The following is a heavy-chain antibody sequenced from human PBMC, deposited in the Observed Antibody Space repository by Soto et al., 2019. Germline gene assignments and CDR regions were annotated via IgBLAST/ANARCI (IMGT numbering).Heavy chain of an antibody. CDR2: ISYDGSNK. D-gene: IGHD6-19*01. Sequence: GGLLRLCWAAAGFTFSSYGMHWVRQAPGKGLEWVAVISYDGSNKYYADSVKGRLTISRDNSKNTLYLQMNSLRAEDTAVYYCAKDITVAGSRWGYYYYYGLDVWGQGTTVTVSS. CDR3: AKDITVAGSRWGYYYYYGLDV. J-gene: IGHJ6*02. CDR1: GFTFSSYG. V-gene: IGHV3-30*18.